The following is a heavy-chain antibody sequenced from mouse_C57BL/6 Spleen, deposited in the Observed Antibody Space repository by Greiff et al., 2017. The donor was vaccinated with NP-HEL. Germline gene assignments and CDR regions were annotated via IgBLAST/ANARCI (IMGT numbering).Heavy chain of an antibody. CDR3: ARRHDYDGVDY. J-gene: IGHJ2*01. CDR1: GYTFTSYW. D-gene: IGHD2-4*01. CDR2: IYPGSGST. Sequence: QVQLQQSGAELVKPGASVKMSCKASGYTFTSYWITWVKQRPGQGLEWIGDIYPGSGSTNYNEKFKSKATLTVDTSSSTAYMQLSSLTSEDSAVYYCARRHDYDGVDYWGQGTTLTVSS. V-gene: IGHV1-55*01.